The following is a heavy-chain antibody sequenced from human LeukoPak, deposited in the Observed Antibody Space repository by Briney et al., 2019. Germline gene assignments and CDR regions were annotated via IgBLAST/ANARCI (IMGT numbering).Heavy chain of an antibody. CDR1: GDSVSSNSAA. D-gene: IGHD3-10*01. CDR2: TYYRSKWYN. J-gene: IGHJ4*02. CDR3: ARRRLQDYYGSGSYYNRALDY. Sequence: ASQTLSLTCAISGDSVSSNSAAWNWIRQSPSRGLEWLGRTYYRSKWYNDYAVSVKSRITINPDTSKNQFSLKLSSVTAADTAVYYCARRRLQDYYGSGSYYNRALDYWGQGTPVTVSS. V-gene: IGHV6-1*01.